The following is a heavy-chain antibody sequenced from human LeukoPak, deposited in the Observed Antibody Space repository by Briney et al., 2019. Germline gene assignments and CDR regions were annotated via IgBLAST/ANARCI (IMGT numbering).Heavy chain of an antibody. D-gene: IGHD6-13*01. Sequence: GGSLRLSCAASGFTFSSYAMSWVRQAPGEGLEWVSAISGSGGSTYYADSVKGRFTISRDNSKNTLYLQMNSLRAEDTAVYYCAKDYSSSWYPTLFDYWGQGTLVTVSS. CDR3: AKDYSSSWYPTLFDY. V-gene: IGHV3-23*01. CDR1: GFTFSSYA. J-gene: IGHJ4*02. CDR2: ISGSGGST.